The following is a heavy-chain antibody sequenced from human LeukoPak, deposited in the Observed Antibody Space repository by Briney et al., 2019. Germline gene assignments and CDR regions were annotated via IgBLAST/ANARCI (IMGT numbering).Heavy chain of an antibody. CDR3: AKLEYSSSWVVYYYYYGMDV. V-gene: IGHV3-30*04. CDR2: ISYDGSNK. D-gene: IGHD6-6*01. J-gene: IGHJ6*02. CDR1: AFTFGSYA. Sequence: GGSLRLSCAASAFTFGSYAMHWVRQAPGKGLEWVAIISYDGSNKYYADSVKGRFTISRDNSKNTLYLQMSSLRAEDTAVYYCAKLEYSSSWVVYYYYYGMDVWGQGTTVTVSS.